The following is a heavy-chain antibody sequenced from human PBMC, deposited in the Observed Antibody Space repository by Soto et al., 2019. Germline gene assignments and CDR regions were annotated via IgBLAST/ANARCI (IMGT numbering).Heavy chain of an antibody. CDR1: GESFSGYS. CDR3: ARDKITGLFDY. V-gene: IGHV4-34*01. D-gene: IGHD2-8*02. CDR2: INHSGST. Sequence: PSETLSLTCAVYGESFSGYSWTWIHQPPGTGLEWIGEINHSGSTNYNPSLKSRVTISVDTSKNQFSLKLTSVTAADTALYYCARDKITGLFDYWGQGTLVTVSS. J-gene: IGHJ4*02.